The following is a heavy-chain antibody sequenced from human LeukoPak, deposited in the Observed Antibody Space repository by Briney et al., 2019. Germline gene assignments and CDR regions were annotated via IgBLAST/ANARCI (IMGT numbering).Heavy chain of an antibody. CDR2: IYYSGST. Sequence: SETLSLTSTVSGGSISSYYWSWIRQPPGKGLEWIGYIYYSGSTNYNPSLKSRVTISVDTSKNQFSLKLSSVTAADTAVYYCASEDFDYWGQGTLVTVSS. CDR1: GGSISSYY. J-gene: IGHJ4*02. CDR3: ASEDFDY. V-gene: IGHV4-59*01.